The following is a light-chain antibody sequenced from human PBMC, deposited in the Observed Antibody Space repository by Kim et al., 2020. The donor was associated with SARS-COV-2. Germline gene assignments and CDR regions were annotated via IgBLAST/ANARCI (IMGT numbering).Light chain of an antibody. CDR3: NSRDSSGNP. J-gene: IGLJ2*01. V-gene: IGLV3-19*01. CDR1: SLRSYY. Sequence: SGALGQKVRITCQGDSLRSYYASWYQQKPGQAPVLVIYGKNNRPSGIPDRFSGSSSGNTASLTITGAQAEDEADYYCNSRDSSGNPFGGGTQLTVL. CDR2: GKN.